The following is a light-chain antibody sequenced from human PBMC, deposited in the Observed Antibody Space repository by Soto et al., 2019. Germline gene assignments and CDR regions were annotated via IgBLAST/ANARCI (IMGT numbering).Light chain of an antibody. J-gene: IGKJ5*01. V-gene: IGKV3-11*01. CDR2: GAS. CDR1: QSVSSN. Sequence: EIVLTQSPATLALSHRERATLSGRASQSVSSNLAWYQQKPGQAPRLLISGASTRATGIPARFSGSGCGTDFTPTISSLEPEDFAVYYGQQRNNWPTITFGPGTRLEIK. CDR3: QQRNNWPTIT.